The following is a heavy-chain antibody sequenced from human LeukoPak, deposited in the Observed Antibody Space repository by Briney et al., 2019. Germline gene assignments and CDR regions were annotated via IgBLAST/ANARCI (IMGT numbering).Heavy chain of an antibody. V-gene: IGHV3-23*01. CDR3: AKDLLGYSYGYGVYNWFDP. Sequence: PGGSLRLSCAASGFTFSSYAMSWVRQAPGKGLEWVSAISGSGGSTYYADSVKGRFTISRDNSKNTLYLQMNSLRAEDTAVYYCAKDLLGYSYGYGVYNWFDPWGQGTLVTVSS. CDR2: ISGSGGST. CDR1: GFTFSSYA. J-gene: IGHJ5*02. D-gene: IGHD5-18*01.